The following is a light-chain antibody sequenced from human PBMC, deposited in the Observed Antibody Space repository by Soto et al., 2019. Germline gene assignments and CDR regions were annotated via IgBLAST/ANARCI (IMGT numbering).Light chain of an antibody. J-gene: IGKJ1*01. CDR2: GAS. CDR1: QSVNIK. Sequence: EVVMTQSPATLSVSPGERATLSCRASQSVNIKLAWYQQKPGQAPRLLIYGASSRATGIPDRFSGSGSVTDFTLTISRLEPEDFAVYYCHQYGSSPATFGQGTKVDI. V-gene: IGKV3-20*01. CDR3: HQYGSSPAT.